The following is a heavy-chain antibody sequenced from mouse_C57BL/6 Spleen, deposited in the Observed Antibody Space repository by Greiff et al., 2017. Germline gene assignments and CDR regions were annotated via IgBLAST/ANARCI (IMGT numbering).Heavy chain of an antibody. CDR2: IDPEDGET. Sequence: EVQLQQSGAELVKPGASVKLSCTASGFNIKDYYMHWVKQRTEQGLAWIGRIDPEDGETKSAPKFQGKATITADTSSNTAYLQLSSLTSEDTSVDYCARGWDVGYFDVWGTGTTVTVSS. V-gene: IGHV14-2*01. D-gene: IGHD4-1*01. J-gene: IGHJ1*03. CDR1: GFNIKDYY. CDR3: ARGWDVGYFDV.